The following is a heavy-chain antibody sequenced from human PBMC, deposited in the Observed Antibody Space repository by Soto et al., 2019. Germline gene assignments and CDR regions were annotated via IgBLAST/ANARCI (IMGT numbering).Heavy chain of an antibody. CDR1: GFTFSSYA. D-gene: IGHD5-12*01. Sequence: GGSLRLSCSASGFTFSSYAMHWVRQAPGKGLEYVSGVRGNGDPPFYADSVKGRFTISRENSKNTLYLQMSSLSADDTAVYYCVKSRGGNNFDFFDWGQGALVTVSS. CDR2: VRGNGDPP. CDR3: VKSRGGNNFDFFD. J-gene: IGHJ4*02. V-gene: IGHV3-64D*06.